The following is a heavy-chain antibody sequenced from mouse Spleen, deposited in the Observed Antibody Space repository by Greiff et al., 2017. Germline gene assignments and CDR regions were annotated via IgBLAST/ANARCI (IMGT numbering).Heavy chain of an antibody. V-gene: IGHV1-52*01. CDR2: IDPSDSET. Sequence: QVQLQQSGAELVRPGSSVKLSCKASGYTFTSYWMHWVKQRPIQGLEWIGNIDPSDSETHYNQKFKDKATLTVDKSSSTAYMQLSSLTSEDSAVYYCARGRLDWYFDVWGTGTTVTVSS. CDR3: ARGRLDWYFDV. J-gene: IGHJ1*03. D-gene: IGHD2-12*01. CDR1: GYTFTSYW.